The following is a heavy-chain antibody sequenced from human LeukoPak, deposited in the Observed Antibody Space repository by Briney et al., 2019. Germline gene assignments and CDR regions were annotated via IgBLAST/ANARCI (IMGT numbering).Heavy chain of an antibody. D-gene: IGHD6-19*01. V-gene: IGHV3-33*01. J-gene: IGHJ3*02. CDR2: IWYDGSNK. Sequence: SGGSLRLSCAASGFTFSSYGMHWVRQAPGKGLEWVAVIWYDGSNKYYADSVKGRFTISRDNSKNTLYLQMNSLRAEDTAVCYCARTKYSSGHDAFDIWGQGTMVTVSS. CDR3: ARTKYSSGHDAFDI. CDR1: GFTFSSYG.